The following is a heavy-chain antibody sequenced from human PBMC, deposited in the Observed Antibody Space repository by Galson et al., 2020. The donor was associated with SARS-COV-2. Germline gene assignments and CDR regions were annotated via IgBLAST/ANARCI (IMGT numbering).Heavy chain of an antibody. CDR3: VVGWTYNWFDP. J-gene: IGHJ5*02. V-gene: IGHV4-39*01. CDR2: IYYSGST. Sequence: SETLSLTCTVSGGSISSSSYYWGWIRQPPGKGLEWIGSIYYSGSTYYNPSLKSRVTISVDTSKNQFSLKLSSVTAADTAVYYCVVGWTYNWFDPWGQGTLVTVSS. D-gene: IGHD2-15*01. CDR1: GGSISSSSYY.